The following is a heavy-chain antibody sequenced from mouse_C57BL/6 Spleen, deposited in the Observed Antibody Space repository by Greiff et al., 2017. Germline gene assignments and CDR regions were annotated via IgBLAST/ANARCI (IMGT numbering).Heavy chain of an antibody. V-gene: IGHV5-17*01. J-gene: IGHJ3*01. Sequence: EVMLVESGGGLVKPGGSLKLSCAASGFTFSDYGMHWVRQAPEKGLEWVAYISSGSSTIYYADTVKGRFTISRDNAKNTLFLQMTSLRSEDTAMYYCAREAYGRGFAYWGQGTLVTVSA. CDR1: GFTFSDYG. CDR3: AREAYGRGFAY. CDR2: ISSGSSTI. D-gene: IGHD1-1*01.